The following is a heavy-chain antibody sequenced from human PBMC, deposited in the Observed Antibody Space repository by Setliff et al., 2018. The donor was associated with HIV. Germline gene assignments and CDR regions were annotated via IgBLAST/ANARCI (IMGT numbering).Heavy chain of an antibody. J-gene: IGHJ4*02. CDR2: IKQDGSEQ. CDR1: GFTFSNYW. CDR3: ARGRGESRTNYFDY. V-gene: IGHV3-7*03. Sequence: GESLRLSCAASGFTFSNYWMSWVRPAPGKGLEWVANIKQDGSEQFYVDSVKGRFTISRDNAKNSLYLQMNSLRAEDTAVYFCARGRGESRTNYFDYWGQGTLVTVSS.